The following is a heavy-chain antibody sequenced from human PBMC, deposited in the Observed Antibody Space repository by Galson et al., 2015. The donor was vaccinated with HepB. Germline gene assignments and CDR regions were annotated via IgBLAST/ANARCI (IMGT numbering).Heavy chain of an antibody. CDR1: GFTVSSNY. J-gene: IGHJ4*02. V-gene: IGHV3-53*01. CDR2: IYSGGST. D-gene: IGHD3-16*01. CDR3: ARGANLGYFDY. Sequence: SLRLSCAASGFTVSSNYMSWVRQAPGKGLEWVSVIYSGGSTYYADSVKGRFTISRDNSKNTLYLQMNSLRTEDTAVYYCARGANLGYFDYWGQAALVTVSS.